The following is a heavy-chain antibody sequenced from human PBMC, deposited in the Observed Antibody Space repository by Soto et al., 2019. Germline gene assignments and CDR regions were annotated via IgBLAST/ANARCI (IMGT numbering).Heavy chain of an antibody. V-gene: IGHV1-69*06. D-gene: IGHD3-10*01. CDR2: IIPIFGTA. Sequence: SLKVSCKASGGALSRYAISWVRQAPGQGLEWMGGIIPIFGTANYAQKFQGRVTITADKSTSTAYMELSSLRSEDTAVYYCARALFGKWFDPWGLGTLVTVSS. CDR3: ARALFGKWFDP. J-gene: IGHJ5*02. CDR1: GGALSRYA.